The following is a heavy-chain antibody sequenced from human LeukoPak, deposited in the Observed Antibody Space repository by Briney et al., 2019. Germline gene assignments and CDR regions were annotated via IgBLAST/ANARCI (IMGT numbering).Heavy chain of an antibody. V-gene: IGHV3-48*03. CDR3: ARDEGYSYAYFDY. CDR2: ISSSGSTI. J-gene: IGHJ4*02. CDR1: GFTFSSYE. D-gene: IGHD5-18*01. Sequence: PGGSLRLSCAASGFTFSSYEMNWVRQAPGKGLEWVSYISSSGSTIYYAGSVKGRFTISRDNAKNSLYLQMNSLRAEDTAVYYCARDEGYSYAYFDYWGQGTLVTVSS.